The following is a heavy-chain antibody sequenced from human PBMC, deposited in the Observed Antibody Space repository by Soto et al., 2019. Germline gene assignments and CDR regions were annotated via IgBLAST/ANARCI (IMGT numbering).Heavy chain of an antibody. CDR1: GGTFSSYT. CDR3: ARDSSSGRSGSYSLDY. V-gene: IGHV1-69*08. CDR2: IIPILGIA. Sequence: QVQLVQSGAEVKKPGSSVKVSCKASGGTFSSYTISWVRQAPGQGLEWMGRIIPILGIANYAQKFQGRVTSTADKSTSTAYMELSSLRSEDTAVYYCARDSSSGRSGSYSLDYWGQGTLVTVSS. J-gene: IGHJ4*02. D-gene: IGHD1-26*01.